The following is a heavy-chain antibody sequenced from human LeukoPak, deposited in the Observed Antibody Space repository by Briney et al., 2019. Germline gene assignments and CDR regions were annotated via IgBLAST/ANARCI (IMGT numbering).Heavy chain of an antibody. J-gene: IGHJ5*02. Sequence: GGSLRLSCAASGFTFSSYWMSWVRQAPGKGLEWVANIKQDGSEKYYVDPVKGRFTISRDNAKNSLYLQMNSLRAEDTAVYYCARDGLPAAGSWGHWFDPWGQGTLVTVSS. V-gene: IGHV3-7*01. CDR3: ARDGLPAAGSWGHWFDP. CDR1: GFTFSSYW. CDR2: IKQDGSEK. D-gene: IGHD6-13*01.